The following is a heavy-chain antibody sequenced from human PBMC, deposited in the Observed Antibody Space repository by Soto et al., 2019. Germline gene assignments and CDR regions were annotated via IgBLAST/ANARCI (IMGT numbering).Heavy chain of an antibody. CDR3: AKDAYYHDSTGYYVFDY. Sequence: PGGSLRLSCAASGFTFATYTMNWVRQAPGKGLEWVSGIYGSGDSTFYADSVKGRFTISRDNSKNTLYLQMNSLRAEDAAVYYCAKDAYYHDSTGYYVFDYWGQGTLVTVSS. D-gene: IGHD3-22*01. J-gene: IGHJ4*02. CDR2: IYGSGDST. CDR1: GFTFATYT. V-gene: IGHV3-23*01.